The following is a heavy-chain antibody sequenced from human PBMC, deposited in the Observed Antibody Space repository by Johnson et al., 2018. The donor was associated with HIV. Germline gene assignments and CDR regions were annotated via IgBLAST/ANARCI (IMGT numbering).Heavy chain of an antibody. CDR3: ARLPSGYNRDTFNI. CDR2: ISYNEDKK. Sequence: QVQLVESGGGVVQPGRSLRLSCAASGFTFRTFPMHWVRQAPGKGREWMAFISYNEDKKYYADSVKGRFTISRDNSKNILYLKMNSLRAEDTATYYCARLPSGYNRDTFNIWGQGTMVTVSS. CDR1: GFTFRTFP. V-gene: IGHV3-30*04. D-gene: IGHD5-18*01. J-gene: IGHJ3*02.